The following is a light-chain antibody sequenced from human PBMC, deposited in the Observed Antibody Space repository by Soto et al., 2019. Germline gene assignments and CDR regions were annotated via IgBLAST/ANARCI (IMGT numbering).Light chain of an antibody. J-gene: IGKJ2*01. Sequence: EILLTQSPGTLSLSPGERATLSCRASQSVSSSYLAWYQQKPGQAPRLLIYGASSRATGIPDRFSGSGSGTDFTLTISRLEPEDFALYYCQQYGSSPENTFGQGTKLEIK. CDR3: QQYGSSPENT. CDR2: GAS. CDR1: QSVSSSY. V-gene: IGKV3-20*01.